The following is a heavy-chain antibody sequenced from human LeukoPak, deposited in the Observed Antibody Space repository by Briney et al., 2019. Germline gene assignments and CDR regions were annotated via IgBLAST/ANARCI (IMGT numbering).Heavy chain of an antibody. J-gene: IGHJ5*02. CDR3: ARAEYCSSTSCYEDWFDP. Sequence: SGGSLRLSCAASGFTFSSYAMHWVRQAPGKGLEWVAVISYDGGNKYYADSVKGRFTISRDNSKNTLYLQMNSLRAEDTAVYYCARAEYCSSTSCYEDWFDPWGQGTLVTVSS. V-gene: IGHV3-30-3*01. D-gene: IGHD2-2*01. CDR1: GFTFSSYA. CDR2: ISYDGGNK.